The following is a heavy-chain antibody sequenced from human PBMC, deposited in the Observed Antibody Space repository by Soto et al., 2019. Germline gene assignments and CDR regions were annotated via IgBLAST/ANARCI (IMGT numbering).Heavy chain of an antibody. Sequence: ASVKVSCKASGYTFTKNAMHWVRQAPGQRLEWVGWINAGKDNTKYSQKFQGRVTISRDTSARTVYMELSSLRSEDTAVYYCARDIGSAAGMDVWGQGTTVTVSS. D-gene: IGHD3-10*01. V-gene: IGHV1-3*01. CDR1: GYTFTKNA. CDR3: ARDIGSAAGMDV. CDR2: INAGKDNT. J-gene: IGHJ6*02.